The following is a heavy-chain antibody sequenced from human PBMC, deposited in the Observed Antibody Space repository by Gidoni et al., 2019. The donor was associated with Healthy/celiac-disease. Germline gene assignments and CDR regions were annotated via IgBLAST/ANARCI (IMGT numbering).Heavy chain of an antibody. CDR2: INPNRGGT. D-gene: IGHD3-10*01. CDR3: ARSRVRGVIITKNYYYYGMDV. J-gene: IGHJ6*02. V-gene: IGHV1-2*02. CDR1: GYTFTGYY. Sequence: QVQLVPSGAAVKKPGASVKVSCKASGYTFTGYYMHWGRQAPGQGLEWMGWINPNRGGTNYAQKFQGRVTMTRDTSISTAYMELSRLRSDDTAVYYCARSRVRGVIITKNYYYYGMDVWGQGTTVTVSS.